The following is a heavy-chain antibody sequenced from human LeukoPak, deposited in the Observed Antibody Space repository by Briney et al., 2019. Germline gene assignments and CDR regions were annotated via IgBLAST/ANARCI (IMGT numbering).Heavy chain of an antibody. CDR3: ARGPYYYDSSGYYYFDY. Sequence: PSQTLSLTCAVSGGSISSGGYSWSWIRQPPGKGLEWIGYIYHSGSTYYNPSLKSRVTISVDRSKNQFSLKLSSVTAADTAVYYYARGPYYYDSSGYYYFDYWGQGTLVTVSS. CDR2: IYHSGST. J-gene: IGHJ4*02. D-gene: IGHD3-22*01. CDR1: GGSISSGGYS. V-gene: IGHV4-30-2*01.